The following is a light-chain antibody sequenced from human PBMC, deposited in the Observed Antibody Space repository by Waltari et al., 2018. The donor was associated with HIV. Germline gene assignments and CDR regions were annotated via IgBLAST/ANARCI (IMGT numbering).Light chain of an antibody. CDR3: QQYNNWPPFT. J-gene: IGKJ3*01. CDR2: GAS. Sequence: EIVMTQSPATLSVSPGERATLSCRASQSVSSNLAWYQQKPGQAPRLLIHGASTRATGIPARFSGSGSGTEFTLTISSLQSEDFAVYYCQQYNNWPPFTFGPGTKLEIK. CDR1: QSVSSN. V-gene: IGKV3-15*01.